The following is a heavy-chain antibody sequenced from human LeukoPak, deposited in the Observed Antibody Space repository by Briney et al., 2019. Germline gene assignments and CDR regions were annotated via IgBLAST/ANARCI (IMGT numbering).Heavy chain of an antibody. D-gene: IGHD3-10*01. CDR3: AKAGLLWFGELSWLDP. Sequence: GGSLRLSCAASGFTFSSYSMNWVRQAPGKGLEWVSYISSSSSTIYYADSVKGRFTISRDNSKNTLYLQMNSLRAEDTAVYYCAKAGLLWFGELSWLDPWGQGTLVTVSS. CDR1: GFTFSSYS. CDR2: ISSSSSTI. V-gene: IGHV3-48*01. J-gene: IGHJ5*02.